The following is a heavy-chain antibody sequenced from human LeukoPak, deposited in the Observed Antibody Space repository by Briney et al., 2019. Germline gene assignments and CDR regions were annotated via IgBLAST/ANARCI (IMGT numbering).Heavy chain of an antibody. CDR1: GYTFTSYD. V-gene: IGHV1-8*01. J-gene: IGHJ4*02. CDR2: INPNSGNA. CDR3: ARKMRDSGSYPD. Sequence: ASVKVSCKASGYTFTSYDINWVRQATGQGLEWMGWINPNSGNAGFAQNFRGRVTMTRDTSISTVYMELSSLKSEDTAVYYCARKMRDSGSYPDWGPGTLVTVSS. D-gene: IGHD3-10*01.